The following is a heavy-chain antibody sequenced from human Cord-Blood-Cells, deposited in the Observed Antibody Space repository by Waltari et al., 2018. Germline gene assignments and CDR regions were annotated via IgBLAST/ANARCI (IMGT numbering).Heavy chain of an antibody. CDR3: ARDGVIWGVAFDI. CDR1: GFTFSSYS. J-gene: IGHJ3*02. Sequence: EVQLVESGGGLVKPGGSLRLSCAASGFTFSSYSMNWVRQAPGKGLEWVSSISSSSSYIYYADSVKGRFTISRDNAKNSLYLQMNSLRAEDTAVYYCARDGVIWGVAFDIWGQGTMVTVSS. D-gene: IGHD3-10*01. CDR2: ISSSSSYI. V-gene: IGHV3-21*01.